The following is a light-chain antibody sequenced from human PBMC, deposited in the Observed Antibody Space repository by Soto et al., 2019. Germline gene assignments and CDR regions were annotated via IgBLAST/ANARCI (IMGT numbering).Light chain of an antibody. CDR2: EAS. J-gene: IGKJ3*01. CDR3: QQRSNWVT. V-gene: IGKV3-11*01. CDR1: QSVSSSY. Sequence: EIVLTQSPGTLSLSPGERATLSCRASQSVSSSYLAWYQQKPGQAPRLLIYEASNRATGIPARFSGSGSGADFTLTISSLEPEDFAVYYCQQRSNWVTFGPGTKVDIK.